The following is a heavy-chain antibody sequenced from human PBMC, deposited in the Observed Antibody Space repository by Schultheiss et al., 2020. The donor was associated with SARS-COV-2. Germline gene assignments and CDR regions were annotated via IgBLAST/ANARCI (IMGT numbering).Heavy chain of an antibody. D-gene: IGHD2-2*01. Sequence: SETLSLTCTVSGGSISSGDYYWSWIRQPPGKGLEWIGYIYYSGSTNYNPSLKSRVTISVDTSKNQFSLKLSSVTAADTAVYYCARDQESYCSSTSCYGIDPWGQGTLVTVSS. J-gene: IGHJ5*02. V-gene: IGHV4-61*08. CDR3: ARDQESYCSSTSCYGIDP. CDR2: IYYSGST. CDR1: GGSISSGDYY.